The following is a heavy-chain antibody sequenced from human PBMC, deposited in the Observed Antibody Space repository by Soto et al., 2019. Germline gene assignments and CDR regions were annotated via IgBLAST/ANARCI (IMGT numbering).Heavy chain of an antibody. CDR1: GGTFSSYT. V-gene: IGHV1-69*02. D-gene: IGHD2-2*01. J-gene: IGHJ6*02. CDR3: ARGGDCSSTSCYPYGMDV. Sequence: QVQLVQSGAEVKKPGSSVKVSCKASGGTFSSYTISWVRQAPGQGLEWMGRIIPILGIANYAQKFQGRVTITADKSTSTAYMELSSLRSEDTAVYYCARGGDCSSTSCYPYGMDVWGQGTTVTVSS. CDR2: IIPILGIA.